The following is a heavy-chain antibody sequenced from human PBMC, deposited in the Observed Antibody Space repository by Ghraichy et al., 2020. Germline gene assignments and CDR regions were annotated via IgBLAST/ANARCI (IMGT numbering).Heavy chain of an antibody. CDR2: INHSGST. CDR1: GGSFSGYY. V-gene: IGHV4-34*01. J-gene: IGHJ6*02. CDR3: ARISYYYYGMDV. Sequence: SETLSLTCAVYGGSFSGYYWSWIRQPPGKGREWIGEINHSGSTNYNPSLKSRVTISVDTSKNQFSLKLTSVTAADTAVYYCARISYYYYGMDVWGQGTTVTVSS.